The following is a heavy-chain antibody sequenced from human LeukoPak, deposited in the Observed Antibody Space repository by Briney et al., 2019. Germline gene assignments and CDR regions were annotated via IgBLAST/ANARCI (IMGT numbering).Heavy chain of an antibody. CDR3: ASGRGTKSYWFDP. V-gene: IGHV1-8*01. J-gene: IGHJ5*02. Sequence: GASVKVSCKASGYTFTSYGINWVRQATGQGLEWMGWMNPNRVNTDYAQTFQGRVTMTRNTTISTAYMEVSSLRCEDAAVYYCASGRGTKSYWFDPWGQGTLVTVSS. CDR1: GYTFTSYG. D-gene: IGHD6-25*01. CDR2: MNPNRVNT.